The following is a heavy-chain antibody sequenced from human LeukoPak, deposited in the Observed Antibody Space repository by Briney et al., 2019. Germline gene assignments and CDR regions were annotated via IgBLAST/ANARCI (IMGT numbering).Heavy chain of an antibody. CDR1: GFTFSNYG. CDR3: ARDPSSGWYLKGWFDP. Sequence: GGSLRLSCAASGFTFSNYGMHWVRQAPGKGLEWVTLISYDGSNKYYADSVKGRFTISRDNSKNTLYLQMNSLRAEDTAVYYCARDPSSGWYLKGWFDPWGQGTLVTVSS. D-gene: IGHD6-19*01. V-gene: IGHV3-30*03. J-gene: IGHJ5*02. CDR2: ISYDGSNK.